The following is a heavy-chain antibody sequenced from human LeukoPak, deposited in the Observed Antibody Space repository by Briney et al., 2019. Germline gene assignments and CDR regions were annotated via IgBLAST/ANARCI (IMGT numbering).Heavy chain of an antibody. CDR1: GFTFSSYA. Sequence: GGSLRLSCAASGFTFSSYAMSWVRQAPGKGLEWVSAISGSGGSTYYADSVKGRFTISRDNSKNTPYLQMNSLRAEDTAVYYCAKKAVGKTGDPGPFAGWGQGTLVTVSS. CDR2: ISGSGGST. J-gene: IGHJ4*02. D-gene: IGHD4-17*01. CDR3: AKKAVGKTGDPGPFAG. V-gene: IGHV3-23*01.